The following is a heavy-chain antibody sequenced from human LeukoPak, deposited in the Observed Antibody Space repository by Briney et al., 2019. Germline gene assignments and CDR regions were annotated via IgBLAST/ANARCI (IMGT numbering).Heavy chain of an antibody. CDR3: ARPYFWGYGDYLPGLDY. Sequence: ASVKVSCKASGYTFGNYEINWVRQAIGQGLEWMGWMSPNSENTGYAQKFQGRVTMTRDISTSTAYMELSRLRSDDTAVYYCARPYFWGYGDYLPGLDYWGQGTLVTVSS. J-gene: IGHJ4*02. CDR2: MSPNSENT. V-gene: IGHV1-8*01. CDR1: GYTFGNYE. D-gene: IGHD4-17*01.